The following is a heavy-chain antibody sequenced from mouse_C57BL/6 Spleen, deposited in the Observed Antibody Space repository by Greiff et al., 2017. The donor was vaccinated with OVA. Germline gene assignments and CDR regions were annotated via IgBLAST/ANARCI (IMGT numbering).Heavy chain of an antibody. D-gene: IGHD2-1*01. V-gene: IGHV5-17*01. J-gene: IGHJ2*01. Sequence: DVMLVESGGGLVKPGGSLKLSCAASGFTFSDYGMHWVRQAPETGLEWVAYISSGSSTIYYADTVKGRFTISRDNAKNTLFRQMTSLRSEDTAMYYCANIYDYWGQGTTLTVSS. CDR3: ANIYDY. CDR2: ISSGSSTI. CDR1: GFTFSDYG.